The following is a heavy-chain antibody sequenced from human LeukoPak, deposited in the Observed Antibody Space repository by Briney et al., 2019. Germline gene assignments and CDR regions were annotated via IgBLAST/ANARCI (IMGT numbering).Heavy chain of an antibody. V-gene: IGHV1-24*01. CDR2: FDPEDGET. J-gene: IGHJ6*03. D-gene: IGHD3-10*01. CDR3: ARGNFHYYYMDV. Sequence: ASVRVSCKVSGYTLTELSMHWVRQAPGKGLEWMGGFDPEDGETIYAQKFQGRVTMTEDTSTDTAYMELSSLRSEDTAVYYCARGNFHYYYMDVWGKGTTVTISS. CDR1: GYTLTELS.